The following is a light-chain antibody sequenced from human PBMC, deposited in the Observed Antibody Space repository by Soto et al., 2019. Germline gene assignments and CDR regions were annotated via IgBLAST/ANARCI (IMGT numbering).Light chain of an antibody. CDR2: DVS. CDR3: SSYAGSNSLI. V-gene: IGLV2-8*01. CDR1: SSDVGGYNH. J-gene: IGLJ1*01. Sequence: QSALTQPPSASGSLGQSVTISCTGTSSDVGGYNHVSWYQQHPGKAPKLLIYDVSHRPSGVPDRFSGSKSGHTASLTVSGLQADDEVDYYCSSYAGSNSLIFGTGTKVTVL.